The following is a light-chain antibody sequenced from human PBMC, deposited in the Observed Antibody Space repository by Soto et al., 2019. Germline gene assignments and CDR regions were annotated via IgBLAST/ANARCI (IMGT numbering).Light chain of an antibody. Sequence: DIQMTQSPSSLSASIGDRVTISCRASQDITTYLNWYQQKPGKAPKLLIYAASTLQSGVPSRFSGSGSGTVVTLSIKNVQPEDFAIYYCQQSSSTLWTFGQGTKVEVK. CDR1: QDITTY. CDR3: QQSSSTLWT. CDR2: AAS. V-gene: IGKV1-39*01. J-gene: IGKJ1*01.